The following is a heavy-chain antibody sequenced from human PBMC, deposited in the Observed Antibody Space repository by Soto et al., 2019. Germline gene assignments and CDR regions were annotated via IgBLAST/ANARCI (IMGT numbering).Heavy chain of an antibody. CDR3: ARDPIAAAGLSENWFDP. J-gene: IGHJ5*02. V-gene: IGHV3-64*01. CDR2: ISSNGGST. D-gene: IGHD6-13*01. CDR1: GFTFSSYA. Sequence: GGSLRLSCAASGFTFSSYAMHWVRQAPGKGLEYVSAISSNGGSTYYANSVKGRFTISRGNSKNTLYLQMGSLRAEDMAVYYCARDPIAAAGLSENWFDPWGQGTLVTVSS.